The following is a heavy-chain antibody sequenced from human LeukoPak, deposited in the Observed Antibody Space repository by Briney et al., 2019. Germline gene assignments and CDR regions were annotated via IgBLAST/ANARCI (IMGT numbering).Heavy chain of an antibody. CDR3: ARDYYYGSVSNWFDP. D-gene: IGHD3-10*01. Sequence: ASVKVSCKASGYTFTGYYMHWVRQAPGQGLEWMGRINPNSGGTNYAQKFQGRATMTRDTSISTAYMELSRLRSDDTAVYYCARDYYYGSVSNWFDPWGQGTLVTVSS. V-gene: IGHV1-2*06. CDR1: GYTFTGYY. CDR2: INPNSGGT. J-gene: IGHJ5*02.